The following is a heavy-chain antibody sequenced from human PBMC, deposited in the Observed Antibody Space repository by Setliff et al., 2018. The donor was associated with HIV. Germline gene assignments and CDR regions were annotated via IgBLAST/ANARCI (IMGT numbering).Heavy chain of an antibody. CDR1: GGSFSGSY. Sequence: SETLSLTCAVYGGSFSGSYWSWIRQPPGKGLEWSGEINHSGSTNYNPSLKSRITISVDTTKNQFSQKLSSVTAADTGVYYCARHRDPPGTSWIYYYYYMDLWGAGTTVTVSS. D-gene: IGHD6-13*01. CDR3: ARHRDPPGTSWIYYYYYMDL. CDR2: INHSGST. V-gene: IGHV4-34*01. J-gene: IGHJ6*03.